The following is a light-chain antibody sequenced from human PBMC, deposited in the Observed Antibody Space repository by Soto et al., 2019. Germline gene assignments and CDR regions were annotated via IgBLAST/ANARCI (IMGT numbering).Light chain of an antibody. Sequence: LTQPASVSGSPGQSITISCTGTSNTIGGYNVVSWYQQHPGTAPKVIIYEGIKRPSGVSNRFSGSISGSTASPTISGLQAEDEADYYCCSYVGATTYVFGTGTKVTVL. CDR2: EGI. V-gene: IGLV2-23*01. CDR1: SNTIGGYNV. J-gene: IGLJ1*01. CDR3: CSYVGATTYV.